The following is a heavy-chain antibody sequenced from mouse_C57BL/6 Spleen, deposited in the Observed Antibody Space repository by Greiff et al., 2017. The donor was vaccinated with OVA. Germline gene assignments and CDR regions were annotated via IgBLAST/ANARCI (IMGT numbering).Heavy chain of an antibody. V-gene: IGHV1-74*01. D-gene: IGHD2-10*01. CDR3: AAPYPGAWFAY. CDR1: GYTFTSYW. J-gene: IGHJ3*01. CDR2: IHPSDSDT. Sequence: QVQLKQPGAELVKPGASVKVSCKASGYTFTSYWMHWVKQRPGQGLEWIGRIHPSDSDTNYNQKFKGKATLTVDKSSSTAYMQLSSLTSEDSAVYYCAAPYPGAWFAYWGQGTLVTVSA.